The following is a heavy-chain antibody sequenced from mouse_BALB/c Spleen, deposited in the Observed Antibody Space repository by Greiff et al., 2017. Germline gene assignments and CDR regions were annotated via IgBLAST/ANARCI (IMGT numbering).Heavy chain of an antibody. Sequence: DVMLVESGGGLVKPGGSLKLSCAASGFTFSSYAMSWVRQSPEKRLEWVAEISSGGSYTYYPDTVTGRFTISRDNAKNTLYLEMSSLRSEDTAMYYCARDGYGSRGPWFAYWGQGTLVTVSA. V-gene: IGHV5-9-4*01. CDR3: ARDGYGSRGPWFAY. CDR2: ISSGGSYT. CDR1: GFTFSSYA. J-gene: IGHJ3*01. D-gene: IGHD1-1*01.